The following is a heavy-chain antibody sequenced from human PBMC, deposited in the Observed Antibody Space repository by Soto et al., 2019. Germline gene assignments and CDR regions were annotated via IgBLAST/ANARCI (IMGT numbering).Heavy chain of an antibody. Sequence: SETLSLTCTVSGGSISSYYWSWIRQPPGKGLEWIGYIYYSGSTNYNPSLKSRVTISVDTSKNQFSLKLSSVTAADTAVYYCARDGNYDFWSGSPRMDVWGQGTTVTVSS. J-gene: IGHJ6*02. CDR1: GGSISSYY. CDR3: ARDGNYDFWSGSPRMDV. D-gene: IGHD3-3*01. CDR2: IYYSGST. V-gene: IGHV4-59*01.